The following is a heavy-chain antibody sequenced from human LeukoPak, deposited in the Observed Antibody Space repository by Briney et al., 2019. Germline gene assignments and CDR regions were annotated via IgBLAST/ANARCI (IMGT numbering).Heavy chain of an antibody. J-gene: IGHJ4*02. CDR2: INSDGSST. V-gene: IGHV3-74*01. CDR3: ARDRGSGWYYFDY. Sequence: GGSLRLSCAASGFTFSSYWMHWVRQAPGKGLVWVSCINSDGSSTSYADSVKGRFTISRDNAKNTLYLQMNSLRAEDTAVYYCARDRGSGWYYFDYWGQGTLVTVSS. CDR1: GFTFSSYW. D-gene: IGHD6-19*01.